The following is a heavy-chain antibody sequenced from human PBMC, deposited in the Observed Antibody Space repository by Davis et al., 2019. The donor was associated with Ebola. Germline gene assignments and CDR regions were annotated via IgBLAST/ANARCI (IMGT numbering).Heavy chain of an antibody. V-gene: IGHV1-2*02. CDR3: TRGSDFWSGYFTAHFEF. CDR1: GYTFTGYY. J-gene: IGHJ4*01. CDR2: INPNRGDT. Sequence: ASVKVSCKASGYTFTGYYIHWVRQAPGQGLEWMGWINPNRGDTKYAQKFQGRVTVTRDTSISTAYMELTRLRSDDTAVFFCTRGSDFWSGYFTAHFEFWGQGTLVTVSS. D-gene: IGHD3-3*01.